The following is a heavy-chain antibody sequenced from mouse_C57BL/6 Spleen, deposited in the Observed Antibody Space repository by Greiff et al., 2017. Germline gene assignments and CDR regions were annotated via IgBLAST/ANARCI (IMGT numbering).Heavy chain of an antibody. CDR3: ARAYSNTYYSMDY. D-gene: IGHD2-5*01. V-gene: IGHV1-63*01. CDR2: IYPGGGYT. J-gene: IGHJ4*01. CDR1: GYTFTNYW. Sequence: QVQLQQSGAELVRPGTSVKMSCKASGYTFTNYWIGWAKQRPGHGLEWIGDIYPGGGYTNYNEKFKGKATLTADKSSSTAYMQFSSLTSEDSAIYYCARAYSNTYYSMDYWGQGTSVTVSS.